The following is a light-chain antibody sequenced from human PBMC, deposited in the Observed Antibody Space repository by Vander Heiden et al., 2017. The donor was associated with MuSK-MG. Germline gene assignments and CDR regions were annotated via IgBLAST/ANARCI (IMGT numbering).Light chain of an antibody. J-gene: IGKJ4*01. CDR1: QRINNF. CDR3: PKRKDLPLT. Sequence: IQMTQSPSSLSASVGDGVTISCRASQRINNFVNWNQAKTGKAPKLQIKAATQLHSRVPSRFSGSGSGTDFTRSISSVQPEDSATYYCPKRKDLPLTCGGGP. CDR2: AAT. V-gene: IGKV1-39*01.